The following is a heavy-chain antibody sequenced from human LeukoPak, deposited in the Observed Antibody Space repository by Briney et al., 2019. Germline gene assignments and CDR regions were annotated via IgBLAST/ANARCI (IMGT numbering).Heavy chain of an antibody. V-gene: IGHV5-51*01. Sequence: GESLKISCKGSGYSFTNYWIGWVRQMPGKCLEWIGIIYPGDSDTRYSPSFQGQVTISADKSISTAYLQWSSLKASDTAMYYCARQFSGFHYYFDYWGQGTLVTVSS. D-gene: IGHD5-12*01. CDR3: ARQFSGFHYYFDY. J-gene: IGHJ4*02. CDR1: GYSFTNYW. CDR2: IYPGDSDT.